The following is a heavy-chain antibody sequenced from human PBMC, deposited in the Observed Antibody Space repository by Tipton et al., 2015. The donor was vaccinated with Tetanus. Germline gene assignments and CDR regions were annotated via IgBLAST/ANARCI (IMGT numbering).Heavy chain of an antibody. J-gene: IGHJ4*02. D-gene: IGHD3-16*02. CDR2: ISGSGGST. CDR3: AKALYVWGSYRYRCFDY. Sequence: SLRLSCAASGFTFSSYAMSWVRQAPGKGLEWVSAISGSGGSTYYADSVKGRFTISRDNSKNTLYLQMNSLRAEDTAVYYCAKALYVWGSYRYRCFDYWGQGTLATVSS. V-gene: IGHV3-23*01. CDR1: GFTFSSYA.